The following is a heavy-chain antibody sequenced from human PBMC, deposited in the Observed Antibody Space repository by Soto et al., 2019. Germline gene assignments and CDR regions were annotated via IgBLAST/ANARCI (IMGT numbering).Heavy chain of an antibody. D-gene: IGHD5-18*01. V-gene: IGHV4-39*01. CDR2: IYYSGST. CDR1: GGSISSSSYY. Sequence: QLQLQESGPGLVKPSETLSLTCTVSGGSISSSSYYWGWIRQPPGKGLEWIGSIYYSGSTYYNPSLKSRVTISVDTSKNQFSLKLSSVTAADTAVYYCARRASGYSYGRQRPYNWFDPWGQGTLVTVSS. CDR3: ARRASGYSYGRQRPYNWFDP. J-gene: IGHJ5*02.